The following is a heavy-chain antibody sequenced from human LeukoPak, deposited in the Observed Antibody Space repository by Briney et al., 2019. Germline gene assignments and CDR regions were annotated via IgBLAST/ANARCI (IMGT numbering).Heavy chain of an antibody. J-gene: IGHJ4*02. Sequence: ASVKVSFKAAGSTFTDHSIHGVRPAPGQGLEWMGYVDPSNDDTNYGPMFHDRVTMTGNTSIRTAYMELSRLTSDDTAVYYCARSSFVAFDYWGQGTLVIVSS. CDR3: ARSSFVAFDY. CDR1: GSTFTDHS. V-gene: IGHV1-2*02. D-gene: IGHD2-21*01. CDR2: VDPSNDDT.